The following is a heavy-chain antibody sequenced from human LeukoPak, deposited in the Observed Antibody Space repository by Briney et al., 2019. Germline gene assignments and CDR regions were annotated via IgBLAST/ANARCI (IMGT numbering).Heavy chain of an antibody. CDR3: VWVSTNGCLDY. Sequence: GGSLRLSCAASGFTFSSYSMSWVRQAPGKGLEWVSSIKCGEGEIHYVDSVKGRFTISRDNAKNSLYLQMNSLRAEDTAVYFCVWVSTNGCLDYWGQGSLVTVSS. CDR2: IKCGEGEI. J-gene: IGHJ4*02. CDR1: GFTFSSYS. D-gene: IGHD5/OR15-5a*01. V-gene: IGHV3-7*03.